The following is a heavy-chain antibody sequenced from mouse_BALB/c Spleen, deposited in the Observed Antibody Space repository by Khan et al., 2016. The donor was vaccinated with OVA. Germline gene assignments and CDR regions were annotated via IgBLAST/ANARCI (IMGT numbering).Heavy chain of an antibody. D-gene: IGHD2-12*01. CDR1: GFNIKDYY. CDR3: AGECYSPWFAF. Sequence: MQLEVSGAQLVRPGALVNLSCKASGFNIKDYYMHRVKQSPEQGLEWIGWIDPENGTTIYDPKFQGKASITSDTSSNTAYLQLSSLSLEDTASYYCAGECYSPWFAFWGQGTLVTVSA. CDR2: IDPENGTT. J-gene: IGHJ3*01. V-gene: IGHV14-1*02.